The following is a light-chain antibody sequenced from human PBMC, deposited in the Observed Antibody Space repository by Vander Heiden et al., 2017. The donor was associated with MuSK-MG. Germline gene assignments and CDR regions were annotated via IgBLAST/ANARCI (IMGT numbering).Light chain of an antibody. Sequence: DVQMTQSPSTLPACVGDRVTIACRASQSISNWLAWYQQKPGKPPKLLIYKASSLESGVPSRFSGSGSGTEFTLTISSLQPDDFATYYCQQYNSYSRTFGQGTKVEIK. CDR2: KAS. V-gene: IGKV1-5*03. CDR3: QQYNSYSRT. CDR1: QSISNW. J-gene: IGKJ1*01.